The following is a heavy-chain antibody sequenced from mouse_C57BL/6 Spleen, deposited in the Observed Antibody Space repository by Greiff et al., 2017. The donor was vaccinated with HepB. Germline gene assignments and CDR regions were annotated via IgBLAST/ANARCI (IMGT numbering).Heavy chain of an antibody. D-gene: IGHD2-3*01. V-gene: IGHV1-62-2*01. J-gene: IGHJ4*01. CDR2: FYPGSGSI. Sequence: QVQLKQSGAELVKPGASVKLSCKASGYTFTEYTIHWVKQRSGQGLEWIGWFYPGSGSIKYNEKFKDKATLTADKSSSTVYMELSRLTSEDSAVYFCARHEGSLIYDGYSEAMDYWGQGTSVTVSS. CDR3: ARHEGSLIYDGYSEAMDY. CDR1: GYTFTEYT.